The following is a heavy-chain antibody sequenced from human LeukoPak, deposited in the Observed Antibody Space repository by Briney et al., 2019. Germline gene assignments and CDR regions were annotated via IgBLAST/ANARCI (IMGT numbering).Heavy chain of an antibody. CDR2: IYTSGST. CDR1: GGSISSYY. J-gene: IGHJ5*02. Sequence: SETLSLTCTVSGGSISSYYWSWIRQPAGKGLEWIGRIYTSGSTNYNPSLKSRVTMSVDTSKNQFSLKLSSVTAADTAVYYCARDLSGYCSSTSCYTGFDPWGQGTLVTVSS. D-gene: IGHD2-2*02. V-gene: IGHV4-4*07. CDR3: ARDLSGYCSSTSCYTGFDP.